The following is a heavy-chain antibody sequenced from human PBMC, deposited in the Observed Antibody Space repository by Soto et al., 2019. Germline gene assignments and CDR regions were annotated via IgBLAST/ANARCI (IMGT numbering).Heavy chain of an antibody. CDR3: ARDSTYYDFWSGYQERGLDY. V-gene: IGHV3-7*01. Sequence: GSLRLSCAASGFTFSSYWMSWVRQAPGKGLEWVANIKQDGSEKYYVDSVKGRFTISRDNAKNSLYLQMNSLRAEDTAVYYCARDSTYYDFWSGYQERGLDYWGQGTLVTVSS. CDR1: GFTFSSYW. CDR2: IKQDGSEK. J-gene: IGHJ4*02. D-gene: IGHD3-3*01.